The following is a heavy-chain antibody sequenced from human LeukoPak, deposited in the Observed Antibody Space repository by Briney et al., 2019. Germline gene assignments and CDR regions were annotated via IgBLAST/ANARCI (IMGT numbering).Heavy chain of an antibody. V-gene: IGHV3-21*01. Sequence: GGSLRLSCAASGFTFSSYSMNWVRQAPGKGLEWVSSISSSSSYIYYADSVKGRFIISRDNAKNSLYLQMNSLRAEDTAVYYCARDLAVADGGDYWGQGTLVTVSS. CDR3: ARDLAVADGGDY. CDR1: GFTFSSYS. J-gene: IGHJ4*02. CDR2: ISSSSSYI. D-gene: IGHD6-19*01.